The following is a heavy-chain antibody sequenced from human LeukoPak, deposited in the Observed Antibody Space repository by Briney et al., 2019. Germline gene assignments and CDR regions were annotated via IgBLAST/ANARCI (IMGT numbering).Heavy chain of an antibody. CDR3: ARDYYDILTGYCLDY. D-gene: IGHD3-9*01. CDR2: VWYDGSNK. CDR1: GFTFSNYA. V-gene: IGHV3-33*01. J-gene: IGHJ4*02. Sequence: GGSLRLSCAASGFTFSNYAMHWVRQAPGKGLEWVAVVWYDGSNKYYADSVKGRFTISRDNSKNTVYLEMNSLGAEDTAVYYCARDYYDILTGYCLDYWGQGTLVTVSS.